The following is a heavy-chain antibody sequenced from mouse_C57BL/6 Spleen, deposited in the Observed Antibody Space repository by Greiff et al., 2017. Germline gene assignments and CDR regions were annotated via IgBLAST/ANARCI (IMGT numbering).Heavy chain of an antibody. Sequence: VQLQQSGPELVKPGASVKISCKASGYSFTGYYMNWVKQSPEKSLEWIGEINPSTGGTTYNQKFKAKATLTVDKSSSTAYMQLKSLTSEDSAVYYCARRYVGYWGQGNTLTVSS. D-gene: IGHD2-14*01. J-gene: IGHJ2*01. V-gene: IGHV1-42*01. CDR3: ARRYVGY. CDR2: INPSTGGT. CDR1: GYSFTGYY.